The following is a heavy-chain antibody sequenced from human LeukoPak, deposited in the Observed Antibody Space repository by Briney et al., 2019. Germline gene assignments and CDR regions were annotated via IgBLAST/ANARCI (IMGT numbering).Heavy chain of an antibody. D-gene: IGHD1-26*01. Sequence: GGSLRLSCAASGFTFSSYWMSWVRQAPGKGLEWVANIKQDGSEKYYVDSVKGRFTISRDNAKNSLYLQMNSLRAEDTAVYYCAKNLGGVGTTKNYWGQGTLVTVSS. V-gene: IGHV3-7*01. CDR3: AKNLGGVGTTKNY. CDR2: IKQDGSEK. CDR1: GFTFSSYW. J-gene: IGHJ4*02.